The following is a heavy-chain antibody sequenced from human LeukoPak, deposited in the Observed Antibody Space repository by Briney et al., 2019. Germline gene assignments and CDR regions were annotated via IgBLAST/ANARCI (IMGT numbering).Heavy chain of an antibody. J-gene: IGHJ4*02. D-gene: IGHD5-12*01. CDR1: GFTFSSYA. CDR3: ARDQRWLRSYFDY. V-gene: IGHV3-30*04. Sequence: GKSLRLSCVASGFTFSSYAMHWVRQAPGKGLEWVAVIPYDGRNKYYADSVKGRFTISRDNTRNTLYLQMNSLRAEDTAVYYCARDQRWLRSYFDYWGQGTLVTVSS. CDR2: IPYDGRNK.